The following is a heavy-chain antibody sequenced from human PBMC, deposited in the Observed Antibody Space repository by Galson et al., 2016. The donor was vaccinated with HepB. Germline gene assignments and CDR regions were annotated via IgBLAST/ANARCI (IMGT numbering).Heavy chain of an antibody. Sequence: SLRLSCAVSGFTFSRYVMYWVRQAPGKGLEWVAVLSYDGRNEYYADTVKGRFTISRDNPKNTLYLQMNSLRGEDPAVYYCASEVLGHCSGGSCYTGDHWGQGTLVTVSS. J-gene: IGHJ4*02. V-gene: IGHV3-30-3*01. CDR2: LSYDGRNE. CDR1: GFTFSRYV. CDR3: ASEVLGHCSGGSCYTGDH. D-gene: IGHD2-15*01.